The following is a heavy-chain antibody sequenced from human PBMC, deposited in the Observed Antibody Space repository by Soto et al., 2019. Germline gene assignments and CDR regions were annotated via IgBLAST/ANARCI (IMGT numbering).Heavy chain of an antibody. Sequence: EVQLVESGGGLVQPGGSLRLSCAASGFTFSSYSMNWVRQAPGKGLEWVSYISSSSSTIYYADSVKGRFTISRDNAKNSLYLQMNSLRDEDTAVYYCARTRYPVTTEPLYYYYGMDVWGQGTTVTVSS. CDR2: ISSSSSTI. J-gene: IGHJ6*02. CDR1: GFTFSSYS. V-gene: IGHV3-48*02. D-gene: IGHD4-17*01. CDR3: ARTRYPVTTEPLYYYYGMDV.